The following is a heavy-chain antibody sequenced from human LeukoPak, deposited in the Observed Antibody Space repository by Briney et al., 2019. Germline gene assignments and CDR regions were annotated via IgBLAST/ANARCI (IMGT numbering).Heavy chain of an antibody. Sequence: GGSLRLSCAASGFTFDDYAMHWVRQAPGKGLEWVSGISWNSGSIGYADSVKGRFTISRDNAKNSLYLQMNSLRAEDTAVYYCAITYSSSRAFDYWGQGTLVTVSS. J-gene: IGHJ4*02. CDR1: GFTFDDYA. V-gene: IGHV3-9*01. D-gene: IGHD6-6*01. CDR2: ISWNSGSI. CDR3: AITYSSSRAFDY.